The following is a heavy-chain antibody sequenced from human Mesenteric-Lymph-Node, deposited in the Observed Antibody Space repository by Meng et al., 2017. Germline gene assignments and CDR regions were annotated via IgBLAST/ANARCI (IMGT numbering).Heavy chain of an antibody. CDR2: FDPEDGET. J-gene: IGHJ5*02. CDR1: GYTLTELS. Sequence: ASAQVSCYVCGYTLTELSRHWVRHAPGKGRQWMGGFDPEDGETIYAQKFQGRVTMTEDTSTDTAYTELSSLRSEDTAVYYCATGLHSTNGVSYLEGWFDPWGQGTLVTVSS. D-gene: IGHD2-8*01. V-gene: IGHV1-24*01. CDR3: ATGLHSTNGVSYLEGWFDP.